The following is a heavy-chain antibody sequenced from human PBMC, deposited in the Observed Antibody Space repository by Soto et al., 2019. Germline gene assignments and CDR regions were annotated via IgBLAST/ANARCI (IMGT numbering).Heavy chain of an antibody. V-gene: IGHV4-39*01. D-gene: IGHD6-13*01. CDR1: GDSLSSGRYF. Sequence: SETLSLTCTVSGDSLSSGRYFWGWIRQSPGKGLEWIGTISFSGSTYYNPSLKTRVTISIDTSKTQFSLKLSSVTAADTAVYYCARHFRQYSTPPDFDYWGQGTLVTVSS. J-gene: IGHJ4*02. CDR2: ISFSGST. CDR3: ARHFRQYSTPPDFDY.